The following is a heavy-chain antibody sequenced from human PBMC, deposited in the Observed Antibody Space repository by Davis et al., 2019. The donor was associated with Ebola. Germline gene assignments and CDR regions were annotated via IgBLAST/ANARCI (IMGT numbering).Heavy chain of an antibody. Sequence: SVKVSCKASGGTFSSYAISWVRQAPGQGLEWMGGIIPIFGTANYAQKFQGRVTITADESTSTAYMELSSLRSEDTAVYYCARILNSIAVAGGAFDYWGQGTLVTVSS. CDR2: IIPIFGTA. CDR3: ARILNSIAVAGGAFDY. J-gene: IGHJ4*02. D-gene: IGHD6-19*01. V-gene: IGHV1-69*13. CDR1: GGTFSSYA.